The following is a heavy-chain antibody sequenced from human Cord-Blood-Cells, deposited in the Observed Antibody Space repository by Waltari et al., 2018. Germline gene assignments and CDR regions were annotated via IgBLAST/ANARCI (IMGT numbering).Heavy chain of an antibody. J-gene: IGHJ4*02. Sequence: QLTLQESGPTQVKPTQTLTLTCTFSGLSLRTSGVGVGWIRQPPGKALEWLALIYWDDDKRYSPSLKSRLTITKDTSKNQVVLTMTNMDPVDTATDYCAHRRSSWYYFDYWGQGTLVTVSS. V-gene: IGHV2-5*02. CDR1: GLSLRTSGVG. CDR3: AHRRSSWYYFDY. D-gene: IGHD6-13*01. CDR2: IYWDDDK.